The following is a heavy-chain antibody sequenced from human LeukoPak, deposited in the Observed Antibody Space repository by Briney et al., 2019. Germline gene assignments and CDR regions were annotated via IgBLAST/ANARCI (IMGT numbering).Heavy chain of an antibody. V-gene: IGHV3-7*01. Sequence: GGSLRLSCAASGFTFSSYWMSWVRQAPGKGLEWVANIKQDGSGKYYVDSVKGRFTISRDNAKDSLYLQMNSLRAEDTAVYYCATAAYNWNYYSDYWGQGTLVSVSS. D-gene: IGHD1-7*01. CDR2: IKQDGSGK. CDR1: GFTFSSYW. CDR3: ATAAYNWNYYSDY. J-gene: IGHJ4*02.